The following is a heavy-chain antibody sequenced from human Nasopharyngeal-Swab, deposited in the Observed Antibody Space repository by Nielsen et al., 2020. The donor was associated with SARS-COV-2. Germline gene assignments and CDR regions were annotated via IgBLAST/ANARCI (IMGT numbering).Heavy chain of an antibody. V-gene: IGHV1-18*01. J-gene: IGHJ4*02. CDR3: ARDPPLLESGYSYGFPRFDY. CDR2: ISAYNGNT. Sequence: ASVKVSCKASGYTFTSYGISWVRQAPGQGLEWMGWISAYNGNTNYAQKLQGRVTMTTDTSTSTAYMELRSLRSDDTAAYYCARDPPLLESGYSYGFPRFDYWGQGTLVTVSS. CDR1: GYTFTSYG. D-gene: IGHD5-18*01.